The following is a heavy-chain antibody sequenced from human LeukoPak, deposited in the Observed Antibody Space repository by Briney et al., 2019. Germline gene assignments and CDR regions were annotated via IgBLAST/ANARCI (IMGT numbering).Heavy chain of an antibody. V-gene: IGHV4-4*02. D-gene: IGHD3-3*01. CDR3: ARGRIVLRSFFDY. J-gene: IGHJ4*02. CDR2: IYYSGST. CDR1: GGSISSSNW. Sequence: SETLSLTCAVSGGSISSSNWWSWVRQPPGKGLEWIGSIYYSGSTYYNPSLKRRVTISVDTSKNQFSLKLSSVTAADTAVYYCARGRIVLRSFFDYWGQGTLVTVSS.